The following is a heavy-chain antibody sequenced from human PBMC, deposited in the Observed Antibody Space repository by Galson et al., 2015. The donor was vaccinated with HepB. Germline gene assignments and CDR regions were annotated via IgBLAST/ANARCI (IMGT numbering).Heavy chain of an antibody. J-gene: IGHJ4*02. Sequence: CAISGDSVSSNSATWNWIRQSPSRGLEWLGRTYYRSKWYIDYAVSVKSRITINQDTSRNQFSLQLNSVTPEDTAVYYCARLRNSRAEGDYWGQGTLVAVSS. D-gene: IGHD1-14*01. V-gene: IGHV6-1*01. CDR2: TYYRSKWYI. CDR1: GDSVSSNSAT. CDR3: ARLRNSRAEGDY.